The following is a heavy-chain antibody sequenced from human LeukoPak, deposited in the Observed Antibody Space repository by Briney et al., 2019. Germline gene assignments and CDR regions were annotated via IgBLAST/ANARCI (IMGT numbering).Heavy chain of an antibody. CDR3: AKDDGSGWGFNAFDI. CDR2: ISWNSGSI. J-gene: IGHJ3*02. Sequence: PGRSLRLSCAASGFTFDDYAMHWVRQAPGKGLEWVSGISWNSGSIGYADSVKGRFTISRDNAKNSLYLQMNSLRAEDTALYYCAKDDGSGWGFNAFDIWGQGTMVTVSS. D-gene: IGHD6-19*01. V-gene: IGHV3-9*01. CDR1: GFTFDDYA.